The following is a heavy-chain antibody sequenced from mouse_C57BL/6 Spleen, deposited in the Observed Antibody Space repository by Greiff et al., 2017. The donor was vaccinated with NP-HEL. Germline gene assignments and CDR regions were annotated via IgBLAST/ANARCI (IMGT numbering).Heavy chain of an antibody. CDR2: IYPRSGNT. Sequence: VQLQESGAELARPGASVKLSCKASGYTFTSYGISWVKQRTGQGLEWIGEIYPRSGNTYYNEKFKGKATLTADKSSSTAYMELRSLTSEDSAVYFCARGEDGYYLYFDYWGQGTTLTVSS. J-gene: IGHJ2*01. CDR1: GYTFTSYG. D-gene: IGHD2-3*01. CDR3: ARGEDGYYLYFDY. V-gene: IGHV1-81*01.